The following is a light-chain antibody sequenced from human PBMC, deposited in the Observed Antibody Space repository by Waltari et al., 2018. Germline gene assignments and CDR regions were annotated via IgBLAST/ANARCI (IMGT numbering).Light chain of an antibody. CDR3: CSYAGSYTWV. V-gene: IGLV2-23*01. CDR1: SKCVGSYNL. CDR2: DDN. J-gene: IGLJ3*02. Sequence: QSALTQPASVAGSPGPAVTNSFPGTSKCVGSYNLVPWYQQHPGKAPKVMIYDDNRRPSGVSDRFSGSKSGNTASLTISGVQAEDEADYYCCSYAGSYTWVFGGGTKLTVL.